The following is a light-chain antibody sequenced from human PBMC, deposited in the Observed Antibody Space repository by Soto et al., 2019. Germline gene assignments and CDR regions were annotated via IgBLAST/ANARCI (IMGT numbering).Light chain of an antibody. Sequence: QSALTQPASVSGSPGQSITISCTGTSSDVGGYNSVSWYQQHPGTAPKIMIYDVSNRPSGVSNRFSGSKSANTASLTISGLQAADEGDYYCSSYTSSDTYVFGTGTKVTVL. J-gene: IGLJ1*01. CDR3: SSYTSSDTYV. CDR1: SSDVGGYNS. CDR2: DVS. V-gene: IGLV2-14*01.